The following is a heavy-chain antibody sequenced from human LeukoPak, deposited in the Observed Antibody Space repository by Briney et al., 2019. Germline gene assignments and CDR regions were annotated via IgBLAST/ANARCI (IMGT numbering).Heavy chain of an antibody. CDR3: ARRLTQYDCFDP. V-gene: IGHV6-1*01. CDR2: TYYRFTWYN. CDR1: GDSVSSNSVT. D-gene: IGHD2-2*01. Sequence: SQTLSLTCAVSGDSVSSNSVTWNWIRQSPSRGLEWLGRTYYRFTWYNDYAVSVRGRITVNPDTSKNQFSLHLNSVTPEDTAVYYCARRLTQYDCFDPWGQGILVTVSS. J-gene: IGHJ5*02.